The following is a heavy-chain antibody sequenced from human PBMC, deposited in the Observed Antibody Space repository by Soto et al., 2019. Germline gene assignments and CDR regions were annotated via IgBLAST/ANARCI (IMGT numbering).Heavy chain of an antibody. CDR3: ARLRDPRSRPSVTMVRGVINGYLDY. J-gene: IGHJ4*02. CDR2: ITRIFGAA. CDR1: GASFIGHT. D-gene: IGHD3-10*01. Sequence: QVHLVQSGGEVKKPGSSMKVSCKASGASFIGHTFTWVRQAPGQGPEWMGGITRIFGAANYAQKFQGRVTITASECTTTVYMELRSLRSEDTAVYYWARLRDPRSRPSVTMVRGVINGYLDYWGQGTLVTVSS. V-gene: IGHV1-69*01.